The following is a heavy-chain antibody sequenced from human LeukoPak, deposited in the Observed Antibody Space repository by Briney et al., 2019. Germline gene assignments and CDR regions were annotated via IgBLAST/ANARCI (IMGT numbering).Heavy chain of an antibody. CDR1: GYSISSGYY. Sequence: PSETLSLTCTVSGYSISSGYYGGWIRQPPGQGLEWIGSIYHSGSTYYNPSLKSRVTISVDTSKNQFSLKLSSVTAADTAVYYCARVDSSLFYWGQGTLVTVSS. D-gene: IGHD5-18*01. CDR3: ARVDSSLFY. J-gene: IGHJ4*02. CDR2: IYHSGST. V-gene: IGHV4-38-2*02.